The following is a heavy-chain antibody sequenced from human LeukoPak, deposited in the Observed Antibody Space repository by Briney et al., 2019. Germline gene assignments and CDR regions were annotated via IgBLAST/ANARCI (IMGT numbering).Heavy chain of an antibody. Sequence: PSETLSLTCAVSGGSISSYYWSWIRQPPGKGLEWIGYIYYSGSTNYNPSLKSRVTISVDTSKNQFSLKLSSVTAADTAVYYCAISYDSSGYLDYWGQGTLVTVSS. CDR3: AISYDSSGYLDY. V-gene: IGHV4-59*01. CDR2: IYYSGST. J-gene: IGHJ4*02. CDR1: GGSISSYY. D-gene: IGHD3-22*01.